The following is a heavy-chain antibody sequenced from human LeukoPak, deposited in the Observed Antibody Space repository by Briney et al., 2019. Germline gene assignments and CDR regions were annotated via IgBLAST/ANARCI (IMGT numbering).Heavy chain of an antibody. CDR1: GYTFTSYG. D-gene: IGHD4-17*01. Sequence: ASVKVSCKASGYTFTSYGISWVRQAPGQGLEWMGWISAYNGNTNYAQKLQGRVTMTTDTSTSTAYMELRSLRSDDTAVYYCAREQTTVTTLWLNDAFDIWGQGTMVTVSS. CDR3: AREQTTVTTLWLNDAFDI. V-gene: IGHV1-18*01. J-gene: IGHJ3*02. CDR2: ISAYNGNT.